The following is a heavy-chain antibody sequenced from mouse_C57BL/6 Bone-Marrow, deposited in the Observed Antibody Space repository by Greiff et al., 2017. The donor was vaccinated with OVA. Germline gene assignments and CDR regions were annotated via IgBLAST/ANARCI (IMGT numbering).Heavy chain of an antibody. CDR1: GYTFTSYW. V-gene: IGHV1-53*01. CDR3: ARSGSSQYYFDY. D-gene: IGHD1-1*01. J-gene: IGHJ2*01. Sequence: QVQLQQPGTELVKPGASVKLSCKASGYTFTSYWMHWVKQRPGQGLEWIGNINPSNGGTNYNEKFKSKATLTVDKSASTAYMQLSSLTSEDSAVYYCARSGSSQYYFDYWGQGTTLTVSS. CDR2: INPSNGGT.